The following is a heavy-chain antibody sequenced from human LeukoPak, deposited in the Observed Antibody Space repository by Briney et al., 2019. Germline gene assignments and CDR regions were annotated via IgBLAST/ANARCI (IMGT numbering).Heavy chain of an antibody. Sequence: GESETLSCAASGFTFSSYSMFWVRQAPGKGLEWVSSISSSSSLIYYADSVKGRFTISRDNAKNSLYLQMNSLRAEDTAMYFCARGVISVALVDYWGQRTLV. CDR3: ARGVISVALVDY. CDR1: GFTFSSYS. CDR2: ISSSSSLI. V-gene: IGHV3-21*01. J-gene: IGHJ4*02. D-gene: IGHD6-19*01.